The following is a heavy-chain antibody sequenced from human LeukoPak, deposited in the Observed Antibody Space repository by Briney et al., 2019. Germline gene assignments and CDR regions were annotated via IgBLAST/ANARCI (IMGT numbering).Heavy chain of an antibody. V-gene: IGHV3-48*03. D-gene: IGHD5-24*01. CDR2: ISSSGSYI. CDR3: ARGRDGYNFDY. CDR1: GSTFSSNE. Sequence: GGSLRLSCAASGSTFSSNEMNWVRQAPGKGLEWVSYISSSGSYIYYVDSVKSRFTISRDNAKNSLYLQMNSLRADDTAVYYCARGRDGYNFDYWGQGTLVAVSS. J-gene: IGHJ4*02.